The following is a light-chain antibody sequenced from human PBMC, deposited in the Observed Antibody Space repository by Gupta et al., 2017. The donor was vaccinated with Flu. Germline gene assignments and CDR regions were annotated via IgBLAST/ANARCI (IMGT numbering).Light chain of an antibody. Sequence: EIVMTQSPATLSVSPGERVTLSCRASQSVSSNLAWYQQKPGQAPRLLIYGASTRATGIPARFSGSGSGTEFTLTISSRQSEDFAVYYCQQYNNWPPFTFGPGTKVDIK. CDR1: QSVSSN. J-gene: IGKJ3*01. CDR2: GAS. CDR3: QQYNNWPPFT. V-gene: IGKV3-15*01.